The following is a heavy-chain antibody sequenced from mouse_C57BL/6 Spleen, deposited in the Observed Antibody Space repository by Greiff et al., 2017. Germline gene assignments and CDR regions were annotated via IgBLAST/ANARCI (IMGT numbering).Heavy chain of an antibody. Sequence: EVHLVESEGGLVQPGSSMKLSCTASGFTFSDYYMAWVRQVPEKGLEWVANINYDGSSTYYLDSLKSRFIFSRDNAKNILYLQMSSLQSEDTATYYCARDSYYYFCSFDYWGQGTTLTVSS. CDR3: ARDSYYYFCSFDY. CDR2: INYDGSST. J-gene: IGHJ2*01. D-gene: IGHD1-1*01. V-gene: IGHV5-16*01. CDR1: GFTFSDYY.